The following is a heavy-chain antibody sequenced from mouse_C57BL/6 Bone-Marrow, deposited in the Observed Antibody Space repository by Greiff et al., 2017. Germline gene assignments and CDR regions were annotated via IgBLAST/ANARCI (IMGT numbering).Heavy chain of an antibody. CDR1: GYTFTSYW. J-gene: IGHJ3*01. Sequence: QVQLQQPGAELVMPGASVKLSCKASGYTFTSYWMHWVKQRPGQGLEWIGEIDPSDSYTNYNQTFKGKSTLTVDKSSSTAYMQLSSLTSEDSAVYYCARGRLRRPFAYWGQGTLVTVSA. V-gene: IGHV1-69*01. CDR2: IDPSDSYT. D-gene: IGHD2-4*01. CDR3: ARGRLRRPFAY.